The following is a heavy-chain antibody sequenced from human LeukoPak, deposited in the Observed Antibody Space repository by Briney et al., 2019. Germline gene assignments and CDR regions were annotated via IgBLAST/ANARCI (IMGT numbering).Heavy chain of an antibody. Sequence: GGSLRLSCAASGFTFSSYSMNWVRQAPGKGLEWVSYISSSSSTIYYADSVKGRFTISRDNAKNSMYLQMNSLRAEDTAVYYCARADCSSTSCYDYYYYGMDVWGQGTTVTVSS. J-gene: IGHJ6*02. D-gene: IGHD2-2*01. CDR1: GFTFSSYS. CDR2: ISSSSSTI. V-gene: IGHV3-48*01. CDR3: ARADCSSTSCYDYYYYGMDV.